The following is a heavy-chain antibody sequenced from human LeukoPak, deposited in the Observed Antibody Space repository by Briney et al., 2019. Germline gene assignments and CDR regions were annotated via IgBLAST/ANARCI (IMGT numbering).Heavy chain of an antibody. D-gene: IGHD3-22*01. CDR2: MYYSGST. J-gene: IGHJ5*02. CDR1: GGSISSGDYY. Sequence: SETRSLTCTVYGGSISSGDYYWSWIRQPPGKGLEWIAYMYYSGSTYYNPSLKSRVTMSADTSKNQLSLKLSSVTAADTAVYYCARPYYYDSRIDPWGQGILVTVSS. V-gene: IGHV4-30-4*01. CDR3: ARPYYYDSRIDP.